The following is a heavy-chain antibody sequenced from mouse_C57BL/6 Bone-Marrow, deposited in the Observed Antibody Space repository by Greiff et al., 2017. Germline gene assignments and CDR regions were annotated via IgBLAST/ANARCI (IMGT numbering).Heavy chain of an antibody. Sequence: VQLQQSGAELVKPGASVKLSCKASGYTFTSYWMQWVKQRPGQGLEWIGEIDPSDSYTNYNQKFKGKATLTADTSSSTAYMQLSSLTSEDSAVSYCAREDYYAMDYWGQGTSVTVSS. CDR2: IDPSDSYT. CDR1: GYTFTSYW. CDR3: AREDYYAMDY. J-gene: IGHJ4*01. V-gene: IGHV1-50*01.